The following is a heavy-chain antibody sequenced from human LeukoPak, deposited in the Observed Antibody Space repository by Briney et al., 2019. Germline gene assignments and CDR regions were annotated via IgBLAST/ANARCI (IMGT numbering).Heavy chain of an antibody. CDR1: GFTFSSYG. V-gene: IGHV3-23*01. J-gene: IGHJ4*02. CDR2: ISGSGGST. CDR3: AKATKYYDSSGLDY. D-gene: IGHD3-22*01. Sequence: RSGGSLRLSCAASGFTFSSYGMSWVRQAPGKGLEWVSAISGSGGSTYYADSVKGRFTISRDNSKNTLYLQMNSLRAEDTAVYYCAKATKYYDSSGLDYWGQGTLVTVSS.